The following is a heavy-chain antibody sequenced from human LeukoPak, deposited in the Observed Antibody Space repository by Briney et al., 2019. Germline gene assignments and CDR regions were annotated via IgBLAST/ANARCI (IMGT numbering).Heavy chain of an antibody. D-gene: IGHD2-15*01. Sequence: GGSLRLSCAASGFTFDDYAFHWVRQTPGKALEWVPLISVDGETTYYADSVKGRFTISRDNSKNFLYLQMDSLRTEDTALYYCAKVGVVVALNDGFDIWGHGTMVTVSS. CDR2: ISVDGETT. V-gene: IGHV3-43*02. J-gene: IGHJ3*02. CDR3: AKVGVVVALNDGFDI. CDR1: GFTFDDYA.